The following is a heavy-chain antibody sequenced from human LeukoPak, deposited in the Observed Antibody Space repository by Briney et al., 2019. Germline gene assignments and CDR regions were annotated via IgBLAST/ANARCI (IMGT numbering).Heavy chain of an antibody. CDR2: IYTGGST. D-gene: IGHD6-6*01. V-gene: IGHV4-39*07. J-gene: IGHJ4*02. CDR3: ARVGGGMAARFDY. Sequence: KPSATLSLTCTDSVGSIGSSSYCWRRIRQPPGKWLAWIGSIYTGGSTNYNPSLRCRVTMSVDTSKKQFSLKLSSVTAAETAGYYCARVGGGMAARFDYWGQGTLVTVSS. CDR1: VGSIGSSSYC.